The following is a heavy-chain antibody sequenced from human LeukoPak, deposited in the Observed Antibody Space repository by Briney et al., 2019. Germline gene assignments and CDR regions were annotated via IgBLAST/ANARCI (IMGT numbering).Heavy chain of an antibody. CDR3: ARVSGSGWYYFDH. Sequence: SETLSLTCTVSGGSSTNYFWSWVRQSPGKGLEWAGYIYNSGNTNYNPSLKSRVTISRDMSRNQFSLKLRSVTAADTAVYYCARVSGSGWYYFDHWGQGTLVTVSS. CDR2: IYNSGNT. J-gene: IGHJ4*02. CDR1: GGSSTNYF. D-gene: IGHD6-19*01. V-gene: IGHV4-59*01.